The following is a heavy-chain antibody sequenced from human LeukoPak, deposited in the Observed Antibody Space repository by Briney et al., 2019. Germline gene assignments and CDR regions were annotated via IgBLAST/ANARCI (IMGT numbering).Heavy chain of an antibody. D-gene: IGHD5-24*01. Sequence: GGSLRLSCAASGFTFSSYAMHWVRQAPGKGLEGVAVISYDGSNKYYADSVKGRFTISRDNSKNTLYLQMNSLRAEDTAVYYCARDLRFGDGYKVAYYFD. V-gene: IGHV3-30-3*01. CDR3: ARDLRFGDGYKVAYYFD. CDR1: GFTFSSYA. J-gene: IGHJ4*01. CDR2: ISYDGSNK.